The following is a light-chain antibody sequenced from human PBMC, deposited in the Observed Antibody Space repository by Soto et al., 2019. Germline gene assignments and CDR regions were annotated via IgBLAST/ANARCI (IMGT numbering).Light chain of an antibody. Sequence: QSALTQPASVSGSPGQSITISCTGTSIDVGSYNLVSWYQQHPGKAPKLMIYEVRKRPSGVSNRFSGSKSGNTASLTISGLQAEDEADYYCCSYAGSSTFVFGTGTKVTVL. CDR1: SIDVGSYNL. V-gene: IGLV2-23*02. J-gene: IGLJ1*01. CDR3: CSYAGSSTFV. CDR2: EVR.